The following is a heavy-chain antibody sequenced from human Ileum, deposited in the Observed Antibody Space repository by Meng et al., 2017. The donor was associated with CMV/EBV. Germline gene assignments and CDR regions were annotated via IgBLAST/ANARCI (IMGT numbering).Heavy chain of an antibody. Sequence: QGLWGQSGAGGNKPGAQVKVSCKSSGYTFVGYYIHWIRQAPGQGFEWRGWINPNTGDTDYAQKFRDRVTMTRDTSISTVFMDLNWLKSDDTAVYYCARGPSNGDFDYWGQGTLVTVSS. CDR2: INPNTGDT. CDR1: GYTFVGYY. D-gene: IGHD4-17*01. J-gene: IGHJ4*02. CDR3: ARGPSNGDFDY. V-gene: IGHV1-2*02.